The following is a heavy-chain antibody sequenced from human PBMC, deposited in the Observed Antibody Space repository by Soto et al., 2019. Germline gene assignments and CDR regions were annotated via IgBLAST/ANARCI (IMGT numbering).Heavy chain of an antibody. J-gene: IGHJ4*02. V-gene: IGHV3-48*02. Sequence: GGSLRLSCVDSGSTFSTYSMNWVRQAPGKGLEWVSYISRSGEIIYYADSVKGRFTISRDNAKNSLLLQMSSLRDEDTAIYYCAKTYNDATLYWGQGTQVTVSS. CDR3: AKTYNDATLY. D-gene: IGHD3-22*01. CDR2: ISRSGEII. CDR1: GSTFSTYS.